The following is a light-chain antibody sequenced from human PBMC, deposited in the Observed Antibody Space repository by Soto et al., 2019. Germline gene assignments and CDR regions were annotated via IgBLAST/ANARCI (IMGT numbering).Light chain of an antibody. CDR1: SSDVGGYNY. CDR2: EVS. V-gene: IGLV2-14*01. J-gene: IGLJ1*01. Sequence: QSVLTQPASVSGSPGQSITISCTGTSSDVGGYNYVSWYQQHSGKAPKLMIYEVSNRPSGVSNRFSGSKSGNTASLTISGLQAEDEADYYCSSYKSSNTYVFGPATKATVL. CDR3: SSYKSSNTYV.